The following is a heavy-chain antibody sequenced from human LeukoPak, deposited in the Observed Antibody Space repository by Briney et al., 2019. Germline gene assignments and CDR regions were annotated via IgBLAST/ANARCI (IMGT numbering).Heavy chain of an antibody. Sequence: SETLSLTCTVSGGSISSHYWSWIRQPPGKGLEWIGYIYYSGYTNYNPSLKSRVTISVDTSKNQFSLKLSSVTAADTAVYYCARDSVSGEVDAFDIWGQRTMVTVSS. V-gene: IGHV4-59*11. CDR3: ARDSVSGEVDAFDI. CDR1: GGSISSHY. CDR2: IYYSGYT. J-gene: IGHJ3*02. D-gene: IGHD4-17*01.